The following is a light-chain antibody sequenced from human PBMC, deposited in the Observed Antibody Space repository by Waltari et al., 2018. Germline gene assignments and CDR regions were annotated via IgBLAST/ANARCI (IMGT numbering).Light chain of an antibody. J-gene: IGLJ3*02. Sequence: QSVLTQPPSASGTPGQSVTISCSGSSSNIGSNSVNWYQQLPGSAPKLLIYNDEPRPSGVPDRFSGSKSGTSASLAISVLQSEDEADYYCAAWDDSLNGWVFGGGTKLTVL. CDR1: SSNIGSNS. CDR3: AAWDDSLNGWV. V-gene: IGLV1-44*01. CDR2: NDE.